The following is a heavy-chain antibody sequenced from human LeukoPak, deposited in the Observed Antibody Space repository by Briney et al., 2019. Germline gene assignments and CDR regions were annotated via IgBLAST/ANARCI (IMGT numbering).Heavy chain of an antibody. CDR2: INHSGST. V-gene: IGHV4-34*01. J-gene: IGHJ4*02. CDR3: ARLHRGVAAAGTGCYFDY. D-gene: IGHD6-13*01. CDR1: GGSFSGYY. Sequence: PSETLSLTCAVYGGSFSGYYWSWIRQPPGKGLEWIGEINHSGSTNYNPSLKSRVTISVDTSKNQFSLKLSSVTAADTAVYYCARLHRGVAAAGTGCYFDYWGQGTLATVSS.